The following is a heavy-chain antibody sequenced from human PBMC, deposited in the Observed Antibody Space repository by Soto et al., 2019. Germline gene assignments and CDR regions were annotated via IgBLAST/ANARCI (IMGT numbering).Heavy chain of an antibody. CDR1: GYTFTSYG. CDR3: ARDFGDVVVPAAIS. J-gene: IGHJ5*02. D-gene: IGHD2-2*01. V-gene: IGHV1-18*01. Sequence: ASVKVSCKASGYTFTSYGISWVRQAPGQGLEWMGWISAYNGSTNYAQKLQGRVTMTTDTSTSTAYMELRSLRSDDTAVYYCARDFGDVVVPAAISWGQGTLVTVSS. CDR2: ISAYNGST.